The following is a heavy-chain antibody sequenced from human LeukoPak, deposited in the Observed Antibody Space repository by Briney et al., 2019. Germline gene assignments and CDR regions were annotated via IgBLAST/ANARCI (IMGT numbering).Heavy chain of an antibody. J-gene: IGHJ6*03. Sequence: ASVKVSCKASGYTFTSYGISWVRQAPGQGLEWMGWISACNGNTNYAQKLQGRVTMTTDTSTSTAYMELRSLRSDDTAVYYCASGHCSSTSCYLYYYMDVWGKGTTVTVSS. CDR3: ASGHCSSTSCYLYYYMDV. CDR1: GYTFTSYG. V-gene: IGHV1-18*01. D-gene: IGHD2-2*03. CDR2: ISACNGNT.